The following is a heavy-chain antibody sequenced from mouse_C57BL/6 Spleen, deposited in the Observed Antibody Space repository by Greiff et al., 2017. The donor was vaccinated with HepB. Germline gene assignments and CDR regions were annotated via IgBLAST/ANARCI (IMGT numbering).Heavy chain of an antibody. CDR1: GFTFSSYA. J-gene: IGHJ1*03. Sequence: EVKLEESGGGLVKPGGSLKLSCAASGFTFSSYAMSWVRQTPEKRLEWVATISDGGSYTYYPDNVKGRFTISRDNAKNNLYLQMSHLKSEDTAMYYCARERGYGRSPWYFDVWGTGTTVTVSS. CDR2: ISDGGSYT. D-gene: IGHD1-1*01. V-gene: IGHV5-4*01. CDR3: ARERGYGRSPWYFDV.